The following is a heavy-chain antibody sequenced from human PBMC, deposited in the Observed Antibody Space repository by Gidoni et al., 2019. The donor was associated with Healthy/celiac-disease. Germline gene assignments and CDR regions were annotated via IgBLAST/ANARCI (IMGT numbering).Heavy chain of an antibody. J-gene: IGHJ4*02. Sequence: QVQLVQSGAEVKKPGASVTVSCKASGYTFTSYDINWVRQATGQGLEWMGWMNPNSGNTGYAQKFQGRVTMTRNTSISTAYMELSSLRSEDTAVYYCARVGGCSGGSCYSESDWGQGTLVTVSS. CDR3: ARVGGCSGGSCYSESD. D-gene: IGHD2-15*01. CDR1: GYTFTSYD. V-gene: IGHV1-8*01. CDR2: MNPNSGNT.